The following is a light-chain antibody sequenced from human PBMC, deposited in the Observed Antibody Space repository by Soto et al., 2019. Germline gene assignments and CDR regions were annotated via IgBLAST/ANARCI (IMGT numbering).Light chain of an antibody. CDR3: QQRKHWPPIT. CDR2: DSS. Sequence: EVELTQSPATLSLSPGETATLSCRASQSVDKFLAWYQQRPGQPPRLLIFDSSNRATGVPVRFSGSGSGTVLTLTIGSLEPEDSAVYYCQQRKHWPPITFGQGTRLEIK. J-gene: IGKJ5*01. CDR1: QSVDKF. V-gene: IGKV3-11*01.